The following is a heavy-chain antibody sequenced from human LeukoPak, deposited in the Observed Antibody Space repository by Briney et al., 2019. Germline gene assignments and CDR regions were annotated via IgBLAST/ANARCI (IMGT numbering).Heavy chain of an antibody. D-gene: IGHD3-22*01. Sequence: GASVKVSCKASGYSFTTYYMHWMRQAPGQGLEWMGWISAYNGNTNYAQKLQGRVTMTTDTSTSTAYMELRSLRSDDTAVYYCARDRGWGNYYDSSGYYLSGPSYWGQGTLVTVSS. CDR1: GYSFTTYY. CDR2: ISAYNGNT. CDR3: ARDRGWGNYYDSSGYYLSGPSY. J-gene: IGHJ4*02. V-gene: IGHV1-18*04.